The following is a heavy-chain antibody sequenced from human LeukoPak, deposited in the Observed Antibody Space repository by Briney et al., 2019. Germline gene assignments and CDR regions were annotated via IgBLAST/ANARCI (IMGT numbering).Heavy chain of an antibody. CDR3: ARLDAYNWDFDY. J-gene: IGHJ4*02. D-gene: IGHD3-16*01. CDR2: ISSSSSYT. Sequence: GGSLRLSCAASGFNFSDYYMSWIRQAPGKGMEWVSYISSSSSYTNSADSVKGRFTISRDNAKNSLYLQMNSLRAEDTAVYFCARLDAYNWDFDYWGQGTLVTVSS. V-gene: IGHV3-11*03. CDR1: GFNFSDYY.